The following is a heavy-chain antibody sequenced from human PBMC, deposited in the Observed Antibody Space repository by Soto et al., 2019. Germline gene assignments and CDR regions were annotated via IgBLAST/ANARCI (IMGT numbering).Heavy chain of an antibody. Sequence: ASVKVSCKASGYTFTSYDINWVRQATGQGLEWMGIINPRGGSTSYAQKFQGRVTMTRDTSTSTVYMELSSLRSEDTAVYYCARGVLGFAFDIWGQGTMVTVSS. J-gene: IGHJ3*02. D-gene: IGHD7-27*01. V-gene: IGHV1-46*01. CDR3: ARGVLGFAFDI. CDR1: GYTFTSYD. CDR2: INPRGGST.